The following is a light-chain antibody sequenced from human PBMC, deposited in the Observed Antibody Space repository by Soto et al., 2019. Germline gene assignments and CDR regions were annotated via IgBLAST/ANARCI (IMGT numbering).Light chain of an antibody. CDR2: GAS. J-gene: IGKJ5*01. CDR1: QSVISSY. Sequence: EIVLTQSPGTLSLSPGKRATLSCRASQSVISSYLAWYQQKPGQAPRLLIYGASSRAIGIPDRFSGSGSGTDFTLTISRLEPEDFAVYYCQQYGSSPTFGQGTRLEIK. CDR3: QQYGSSPT. V-gene: IGKV3-20*01.